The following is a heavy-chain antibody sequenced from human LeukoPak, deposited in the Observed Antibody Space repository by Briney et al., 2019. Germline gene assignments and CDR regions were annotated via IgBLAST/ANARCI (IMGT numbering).Heavy chain of an antibody. V-gene: IGHV4-39*07. CDR1: GGSINSSSYY. CDR2: IYYSGST. D-gene: IGHD5-18*01. Sequence: PSETLSLTCTVSGGSINSSSYYWGWIRQPPGKGLEWIGSIYYSGSTYYNPSLKSRVTISVDTSKNQFSLKLSSVTAADTAVYYCARGRTQLGPQFDPWGQGTLVTVSS. J-gene: IGHJ5*02. CDR3: ARGRTQLGPQFDP.